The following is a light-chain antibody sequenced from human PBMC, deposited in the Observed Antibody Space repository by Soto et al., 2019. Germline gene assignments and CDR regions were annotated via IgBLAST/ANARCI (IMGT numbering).Light chain of an antibody. CDR1: SSDVGGYNY. J-gene: IGLJ2*01. Sequence: QSALTQPASVSGSPGQSITISCTGTSSDVGGYNYVSWYQQHPGKAPKLMIYEVSNRPPGVSNRFSGSKSGNTASLTISGLQAEDEADFYCSSYTSSSPHVVFGGGTKVTIL. CDR2: EVS. V-gene: IGLV2-14*01. CDR3: SSYTSSSPHVV.